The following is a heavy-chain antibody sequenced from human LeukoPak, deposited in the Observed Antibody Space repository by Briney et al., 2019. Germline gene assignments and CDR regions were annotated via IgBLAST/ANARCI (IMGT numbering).Heavy chain of an antibody. D-gene: IGHD6-19*01. Sequence: GGSLRLSCAASGFTVSSNYMSWVRQAPGKGLEWVSVIYSGGSTYYADSVKGRFTISRDNSKNTLYLQMNSLRAEDTAVYYCARDLAGQYYYYGMDVWGKGTTVTVSS. V-gene: IGHV3-53*01. J-gene: IGHJ6*04. CDR2: IYSGGST. CDR1: GFTVSSNY. CDR3: ARDLAGQYYYYGMDV.